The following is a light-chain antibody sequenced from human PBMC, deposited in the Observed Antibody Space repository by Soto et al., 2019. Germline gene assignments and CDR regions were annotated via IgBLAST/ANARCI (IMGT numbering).Light chain of an antibody. CDR1: SSDIGAYDY. CDR3: NSYTNTNTLYV. Sequence: QSALTQPASVSGSPGQSITISCTGTSSDIGAYDYVSWYQQHPGKTPKLIIYEVTNRPSGVSSRFSGSKTGNTASLTISGLQAEDEADYYCNSYTNTNTLYVFGTGTKVTVL. CDR2: EVT. J-gene: IGLJ1*01. V-gene: IGLV2-14*01.